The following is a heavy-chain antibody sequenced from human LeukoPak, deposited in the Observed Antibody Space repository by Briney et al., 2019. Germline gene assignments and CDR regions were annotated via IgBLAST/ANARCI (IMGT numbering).Heavy chain of an antibody. CDR1: GFNFDDYG. V-gene: IGHV3-20*04. CDR2: INWNGGST. Sequence: GGSLRLSCAASGFNFDDYGMSWVRQSPGKGLEWVSGINWNGGSTGYVYSVKGRFTISRDTAKNPLYLQMNSLRAEDTALYYCARGQWELIHWGQGTQVTVSS. D-gene: IGHD1-26*01. CDR3: ARGQWELIH. J-gene: IGHJ4*02.